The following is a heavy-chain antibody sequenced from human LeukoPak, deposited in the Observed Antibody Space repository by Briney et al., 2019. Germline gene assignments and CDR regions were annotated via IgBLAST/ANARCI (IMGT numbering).Heavy chain of an antibody. J-gene: IGHJ3*02. CDR1: GGSTASSGYY. D-gene: IGHD1-26*01. Sequence: PSETLSLTCTVSGGSTASSGYYWTWIRQLPGKGLEWIGYIYYSGSTYYNPSLKSRISISIDRSKTQFSLKLSSVTAADTAVYYCARDLGRIVGVTGGLAFNIWGQGTAVTVSS. CDR2: IYYSGST. CDR3: ARDLGRIVGVTGGLAFNI. V-gene: IGHV4-31*03.